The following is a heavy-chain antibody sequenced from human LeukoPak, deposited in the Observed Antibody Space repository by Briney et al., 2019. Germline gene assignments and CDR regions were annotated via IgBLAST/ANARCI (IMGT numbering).Heavy chain of an antibody. V-gene: IGHV3-30*02. CDR3: AKSCSGGSCYPDY. J-gene: IGHJ4*02. D-gene: IGHD2-15*01. CDR1: GFTFSSYV. CDR2: IRDDGTNK. Sequence: GGSLRLSCAASGFTFSSYVMNWVRQAPGKGLEWVAFIRDDGTNKNFADSVKGRFTISRDNSKNTLYLQMNSLRPEDTAVYYCAKSCSGGSCYPDYWGQGTLVTVSS.